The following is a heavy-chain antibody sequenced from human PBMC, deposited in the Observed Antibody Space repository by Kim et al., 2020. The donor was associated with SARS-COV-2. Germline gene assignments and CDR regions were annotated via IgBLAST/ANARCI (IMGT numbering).Heavy chain of an antibody. CDR2: IGTAGDT. CDR3: ASSPPMVRGAPGTYYYGMDV. V-gene: IGHV3-13*04. Sequence: GGSLRLSCAASGFTFSSYDMHWVRQATGKGLEWVSAIGTAGDTYYPGSVKGRFTISRENAKNSLYLQMNSLRAGDTAVYYCASSPPMVRGAPGTYYYGMDVWGQGTTVTVSS. D-gene: IGHD3-10*01. CDR1: GFTFSSYD. J-gene: IGHJ6*02.